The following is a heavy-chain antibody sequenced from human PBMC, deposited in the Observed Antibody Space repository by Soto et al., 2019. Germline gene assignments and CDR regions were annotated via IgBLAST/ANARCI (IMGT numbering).Heavy chain of an antibody. J-gene: IGHJ4*02. CDR1: GGTFSSYR. D-gene: IGHD6-13*01. Sequence: ASVKVSCKASGGTFSSYRINWVRQAPGQGLEWVGGIVPIYRTADYAQKFQGRVTITADESARTAYMELRSLKSQDTAVYYCARDSGAKLSSSWGRGTLVTVSS. CDR3: ARDSGAKLSSS. V-gene: IGHV1-69*13. CDR2: IVPIYRTA.